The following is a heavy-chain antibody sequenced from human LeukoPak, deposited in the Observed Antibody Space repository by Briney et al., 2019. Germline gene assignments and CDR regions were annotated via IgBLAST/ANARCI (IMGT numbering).Heavy chain of an antibody. J-gene: IGHJ4*02. D-gene: IGHD4-23*01. V-gene: IGHV3-23*01. CDR3: AKASSTVVTDY. CDR2: ISGSGGST. CDR1: GGSFSGYY. Sequence: ETLSLTCAVYGGSFSGYYWSWIRQPPGKGLEWVSAISGSGGSTYYADSVKGRFTISRDNSKNTLYLQMNSLRAEDTAVYYCAKASSTVVTDYWGQGTLVTVSS.